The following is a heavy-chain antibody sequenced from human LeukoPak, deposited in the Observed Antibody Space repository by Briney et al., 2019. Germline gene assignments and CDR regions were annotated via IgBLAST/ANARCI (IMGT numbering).Heavy chain of an antibody. J-gene: IGHJ5*02. CDR1: GGSMTGSH. Sequence: SETLSLICTVSGGSMTGSHWTWIRQPPGKGLEYIGYVYNSGTTFYSPSLKSRVTISADTSKKHFSLRLTSVTAADTAIYYCARGAGGYRFDPWGLGTLVTVSS. V-gene: IGHV4-59*01. D-gene: IGHD1-1*01. CDR2: VYNSGTT. CDR3: ARGAGGYRFDP.